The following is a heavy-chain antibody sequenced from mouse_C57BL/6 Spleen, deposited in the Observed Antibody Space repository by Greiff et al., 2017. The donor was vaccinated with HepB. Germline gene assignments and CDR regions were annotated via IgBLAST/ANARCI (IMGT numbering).Heavy chain of an antibody. CDR3: ARYYYGSSQYYYAMDY. Sequence: ESGAELVRPGTSVKMSCKASGYTFTNYWIGWAKQRPGHGLEWIGDIYPGGGYTNYNEKFKGKATLTADKSSSTAYMQFSSLTSEDSAIYYCARYYYGSSQYYYAMDYWGQGTSVTVSS. J-gene: IGHJ4*01. V-gene: IGHV1-63*01. D-gene: IGHD1-1*01. CDR2: IYPGGGYT. CDR1: GYTFTNYW.